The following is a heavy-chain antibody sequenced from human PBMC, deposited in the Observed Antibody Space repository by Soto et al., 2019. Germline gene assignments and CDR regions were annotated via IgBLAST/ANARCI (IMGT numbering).Heavy chain of an antibody. CDR3: ATVWFGESQH. Sequence: QLQLQESGPGLVKPSETLSLTCTVSGGSISSSYYWGWIRQPPGKGLEWIGSIYYSGSTYYNPSLKSRVTISVDTSKHQFSLKLSSVTAADTAVYYCATVWFGESQHWGQGTLVTVSS. J-gene: IGHJ1*01. CDR2: IYYSGST. CDR1: GGSISSSYY. D-gene: IGHD3-10*01. V-gene: IGHV4-39*01.